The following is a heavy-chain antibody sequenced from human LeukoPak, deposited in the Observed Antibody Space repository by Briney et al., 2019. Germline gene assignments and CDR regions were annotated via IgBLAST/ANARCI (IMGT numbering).Heavy chain of an antibody. Sequence: ASVKVSCKASGYTFTSYYMHWVRQAPGQGLEWMGWISVYNGNTNYAQELQGRVTMTTDTSTSTAYMELRSLRSDDTAVYYCARDRGAGFDIWGQGTMVTVSS. V-gene: IGHV1-18*04. CDR3: ARDRGAGFDI. D-gene: IGHD3-16*01. CDR2: ISVYNGNT. CDR1: GYTFTSYY. J-gene: IGHJ3*02.